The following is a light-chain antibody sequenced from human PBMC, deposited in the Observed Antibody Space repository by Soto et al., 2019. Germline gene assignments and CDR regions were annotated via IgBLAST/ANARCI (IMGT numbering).Light chain of an antibody. CDR1: QSISSW. CDR2: KAS. V-gene: IGKV1-5*03. CDR3: QQYNSWWT. J-gene: IGKJ1*01. Sequence: DIQRTKSPYSLSASVGDRVTITCRASQSISSWLAWYQQKPGKAPKLLIYKASSLESGVPSRFSGSGSGTEFTLTISSLQPDDFATYYCQQYNSWWTFGQGTKVDIK.